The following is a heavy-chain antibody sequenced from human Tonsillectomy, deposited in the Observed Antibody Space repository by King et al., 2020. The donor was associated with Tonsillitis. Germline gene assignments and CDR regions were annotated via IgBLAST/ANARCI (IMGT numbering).Heavy chain of an antibody. CDR3: ARASGYYDSSEPDAFDI. V-gene: IGHV3-7*01. Sequence: VQLVESGGGLVQPGGSLRLSCAASGFTFSSYWMSWVRQAPGKGLEWVANIKQDGSEKYYVDSVKGRFTISRDNAKNSLYLQMNSMRAEETDVYYCARASGYYDSSEPDAFDIWGKGTMVTVSS. CDR2: IKQDGSEK. J-gene: IGHJ3*02. D-gene: IGHD3-22*01. CDR1: GFTFSSYW.